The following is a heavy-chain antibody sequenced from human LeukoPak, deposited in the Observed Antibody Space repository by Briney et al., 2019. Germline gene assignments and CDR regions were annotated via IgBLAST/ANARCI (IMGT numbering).Heavy chain of an antibody. CDR1: GYSFTSYW. CDR3: ARSTGYGLGSHSLDY. J-gene: IGHJ4*02. D-gene: IGHD3-10*01. Sequence: GESLKISCKGFGYSFTSYWIGWVRQMPGRGLEWMGIIYPVDSDARYSPSFQGQVTISVDKSISTAYLQWSSLKASDTAMYYCARSTGYGLGSHSLDYWGQGTLVTVSS. V-gene: IGHV5-51*01. CDR2: IYPVDSDA.